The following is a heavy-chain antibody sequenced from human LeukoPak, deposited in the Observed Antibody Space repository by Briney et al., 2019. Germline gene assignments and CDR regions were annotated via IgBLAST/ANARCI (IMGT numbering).Heavy chain of an antibody. CDR1: GYSFTSYW. V-gene: IGHV5-51*01. J-gene: IGHJ4*02. D-gene: IGHD5-24*01. Sequence: GGSLKISCKGSGYSFTSYWLGWVRQMPGKGLEWMGISYPGDSDTRYSPSFQGQVTISADKSITTAYLQWRSLKASDTATYYCARPGDGYTLQYFDYWGQGTMVTVSS. CDR2: SYPGDSDT. CDR3: ARPGDGYTLQYFDY.